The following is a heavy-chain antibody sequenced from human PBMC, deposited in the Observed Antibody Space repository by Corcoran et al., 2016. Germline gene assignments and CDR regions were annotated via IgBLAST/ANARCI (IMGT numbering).Heavy chain of an antibody. V-gene: IGHV3-33*01. D-gene: IGHD3-22*01. CDR2: IWYDGSNK. CDR3: ARATTGTALGPMIVVVYYFDD. Sequence: QVQLVESGGGVVQPGRSLRLSCAASGFTFSSYGMHWVRQAPGKGLEWVAVIWYDGSNKYYADSVKGRFTISRYNAKNSLYLQMNSLRAEDTTVYYWARATTGTALGPMIVVVYYFDDWGQGTLVTVSS. CDR1: GFTFSSYG. J-gene: IGHJ4*02.